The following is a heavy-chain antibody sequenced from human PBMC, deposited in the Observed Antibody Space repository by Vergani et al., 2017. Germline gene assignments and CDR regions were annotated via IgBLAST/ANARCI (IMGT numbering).Heavy chain of an antibody. J-gene: IGHJ4*02. D-gene: IGHD3-3*01. V-gene: IGHV4-59*08. Sequence: QVQLQESGPGLVKPSETLPLTCTVSGGSISSSYWSWIRQPPGKGLEWIGYIYYSGSTNYNPSRKSRVTISVDTSKNQFSLKLSSVTAADTAVYYCARLLTIFGVVPDYWGQGTLVTVSS. CDR2: IYYSGST. CDR3: ARLLTIFGVVPDY. CDR1: GGSISSSY.